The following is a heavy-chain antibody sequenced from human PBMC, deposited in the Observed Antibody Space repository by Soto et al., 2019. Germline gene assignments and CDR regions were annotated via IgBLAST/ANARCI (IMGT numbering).Heavy chain of an antibody. CDR3: AKAQWLLGGDYFDS. V-gene: IGHV3-23*01. J-gene: IGHJ4*02. Sequence: EVQLLESGGGLVQPGGSLRLSCEASGFIFGAYAMAWVRQAPGKGLEWVATSSDTVGTTYYADSVKGRFTISRDKSKHTVFLQMSSLRVDDTAVYYCAKAQWLLGGDYFDSWGQGTLVTVSS. CDR1: GFIFGAYA. CDR2: SSDTVGTT. D-gene: IGHD5-12*01.